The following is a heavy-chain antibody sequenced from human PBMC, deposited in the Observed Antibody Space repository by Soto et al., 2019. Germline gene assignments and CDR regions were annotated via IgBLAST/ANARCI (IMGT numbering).Heavy chain of an antibody. J-gene: IGHJ5*02. CDR1: GYTFTHYA. V-gene: IGHV1-3*01. CDR2: INAGSGNT. CDR3: ARGLAADGA. D-gene: IGHD6-13*01. Sequence: QVQLVQSGAEVKNPGASVKVSCTASGYTFTHYAIHWVRHATGQRLEWMGFINAGSGNTKYSQTFQGRLTFTKDTSASTAYRDLSSLRSEDTAIYYCARGLAADGAWGQGTLVTVSS.